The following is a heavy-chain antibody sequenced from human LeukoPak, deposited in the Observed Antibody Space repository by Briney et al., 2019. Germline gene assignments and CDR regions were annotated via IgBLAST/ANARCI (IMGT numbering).Heavy chain of an antibody. CDR3: AREYYYDSSEDAFDI. V-gene: IGHV3-33*01. Sequence: GRSLRLSCAASGFTFSSYGMHWVRQAPGKGLEWVAVIWYDGSNKYYADSVKGRFTISRDNSKNTLYLQMNSLRAEDTAVYYCAREYYYDSSEDAFDIWGQGTMVTVSS. D-gene: IGHD3-22*01. J-gene: IGHJ3*02. CDR1: GFTFSSYG. CDR2: IWYDGSNK.